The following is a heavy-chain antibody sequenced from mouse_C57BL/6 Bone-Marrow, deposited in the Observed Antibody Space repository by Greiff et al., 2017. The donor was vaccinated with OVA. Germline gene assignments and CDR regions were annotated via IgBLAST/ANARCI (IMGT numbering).Heavy chain of an antibody. V-gene: IGHV5-4*03. J-gene: IGHJ4*01. CDR3: ASLRGYAMDY. D-gene: IGHD1-1*01. CDR1: GFTFSSYA. CDR2: ISDGGSYT. Sequence: EVMLVESGGGLVKPGGSLKLSCAASGFTFSSYAMSWVRQTPEKRLEWVATISDGGSYTYYPDNVKGRFTISRDNAKNNLYLQMSHLKSEDTAMYYCASLRGYAMDYWGQGTSVTVSS.